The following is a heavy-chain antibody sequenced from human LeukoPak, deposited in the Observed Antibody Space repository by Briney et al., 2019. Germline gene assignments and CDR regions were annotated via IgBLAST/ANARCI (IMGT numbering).Heavy chain of an antibody. V-gene: IGHV4-61*02. J-gene: IGHJ4*02. CDR3: ARVDPYCSSTSCSFDY. CDR1: GGSISSGSYY. D-gene: IGHD2-2*01. Sequence: SQTLSLTCTVSGGSISSGSYYWSWIRQPAGKGLEWTGRIYTSGSTNYNPSLKSRVTISVDTSKNQFSLKLSSVTAADTAVYYCARVDPYCSSTSCSFDYWGRGTLVTVSS. CDR2: IYTSGST.